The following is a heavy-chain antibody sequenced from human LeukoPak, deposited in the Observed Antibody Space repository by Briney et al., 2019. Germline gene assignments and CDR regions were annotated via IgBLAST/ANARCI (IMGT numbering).Heavy chain of an antibody. CDR2: IYYSGST. CDR1: GGSFSSGDYY. J-gene: IGHJ5*02. V-gene: IGHV4-30-4*01. Sequence: SETLSLTCTVFGGSFSSGDYYWSWLRQPPGTGLEWIGYIYYSGSTFYNPSLKSRVTISLDTPKSQFSLKLSSVSAADTAVYYCARSEGYAFDPWGQGTLVTVSS. D-gene: IGHD2-15*01. CDR3: ARSEGYAFDP.